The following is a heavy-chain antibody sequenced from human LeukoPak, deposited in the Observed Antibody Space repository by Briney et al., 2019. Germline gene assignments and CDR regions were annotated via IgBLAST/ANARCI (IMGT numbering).Heavy chain of an antibody. CDR1: GGSISSYY. CDR3: ARGKISYSSTWYQDY. D-gene: IGHD6-13*01. V-gene: IGHV4-4*07. Sequence: SETLSLTCTVSGGSISSYYWSWIRQPAGKGLEWIGRIYTSGSTNYNPSLKSRVTMSVDTSKNQFSLKLSSVTAADTAVYYCARGKISYSSTWYQDYWGQGTLVTVSS. J-gene: IGHJ4*02. CDR2: IYTSGST.